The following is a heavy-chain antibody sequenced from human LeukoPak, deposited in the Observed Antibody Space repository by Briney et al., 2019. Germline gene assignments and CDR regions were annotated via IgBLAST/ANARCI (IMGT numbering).Heavy chain of an antibody. CDR2: IRGSGDRT. J-gene: IGHJ6*03. CDR1: GLTFSSYA. D-gene: IGHD1-26*01. V-gene: IGHV3-23*01. Sequence: PGGSLRLSCAASGLTFSSYAMSWVRQAPGKGLEWVSAIRGSGDRTHHADSVKGRFTISRDNSKNTLYLQMNSLRAEDTAVYYCAKDSKIVGATFRSYHYMDVWGKGTAVTVSS. CDR3: AKDSKIVGATFRSYHYMDV.